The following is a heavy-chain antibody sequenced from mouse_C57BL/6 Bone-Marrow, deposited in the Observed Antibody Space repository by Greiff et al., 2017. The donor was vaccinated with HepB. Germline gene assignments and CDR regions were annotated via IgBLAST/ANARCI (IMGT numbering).Heavy chain of an antibody. CDR1: GYTFTSYW. V-gene: IGHV1-64*01. Sequence: VQLQQPGAELVKPGASVKLSCKASGYTFTSYWMHWVKQRPGQGLEWIGMIHPNSGSTNYNEKFKSKATLTVDKSSSTAYMQLSSLTSEDSAVYYCARPVGTYYGNFYAMDYWGQGTSVTVSS. J-gene: IGHJ4*01. D-gene: IGHD2-10*01. CDR2: IHPNSGST. CDR3: ARPVGTYYGNFYAMDY.